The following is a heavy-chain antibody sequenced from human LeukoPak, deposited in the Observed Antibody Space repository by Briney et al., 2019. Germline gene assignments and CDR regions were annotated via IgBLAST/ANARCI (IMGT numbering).Heavy chain of an antibody. CDR1: GFTFSGYV. J-gene: IGHJ3*02. CDR2: IPGSSDNT. CDR3: ARRGGSNGWGDFDI. Sequence: PGGSLRLSCAASGFTFSGYVMNWVRQAPGKGLAWVSSIPGSSDNTYYADFVKGRFTISRDNSRSTLYLQMNSLSREDTALYYCARRGGSNGWGDFDIWGQGTMVTVSS. D-gene: IGHD6-19*01. V-gene: IGHV3-23*01.